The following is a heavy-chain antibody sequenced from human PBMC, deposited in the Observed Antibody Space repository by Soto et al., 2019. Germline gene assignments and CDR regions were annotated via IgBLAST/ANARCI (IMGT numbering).Heavy chain of an antibody. V-gene: IGHV5-51*01. CDR2: IYPGDSDT. CDR1: GFSFTSPW. Sequence: GESLKISCQGSGFSFTSPWIGWVRQMPGKGLEWMGLIYPGDSDTRYSPSFQGQVTISADKSISTAYLQWSSLKASDTAIYYCSRSHGMDVWGQGTTVTVSS. CDR3: SRSHGMDV. J-gene: IGHJ6*02.